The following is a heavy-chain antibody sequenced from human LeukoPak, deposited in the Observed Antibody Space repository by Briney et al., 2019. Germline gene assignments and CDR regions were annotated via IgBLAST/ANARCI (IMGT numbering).Heavy chain of an antibody. Sequence: SQTLSLTCTVSGGSVSSGYYYWSWIRQPPGKGLEWIGYIFHRESTDYNPSLKSRVTISVDRPKNQFSLKLTSVTAADTAVYYCARWEANWGGECRDVDYWGQGPLVTVSS. D-gene: IGHD7-27*01. CDR2: IFHREST. CDR3: ARWEANWGGECRDVDY. J-gene: IGHJ4*02. CDR1: GGSVSSGYYY. V-gene: IGHV4-30-2*01.